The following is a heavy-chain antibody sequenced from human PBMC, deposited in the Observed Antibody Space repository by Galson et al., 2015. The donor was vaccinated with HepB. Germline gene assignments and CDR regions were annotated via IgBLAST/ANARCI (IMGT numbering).Heavy chain of an antibody. CDR3: ARHGNDFWSGYYN. J-gene: IGHJ4*02. Sequence: LSLTCTVSGGSISSYYWSWIRQPPGKGLEWIGYIYYSGSTNYNPSLKSRVTISVDTSKNQFSLKLSSVTAADTAVYYCARHGNDFWSGYYNWGQGTLVTVSS. D-gene: IGHD3-3*01. V-gene: IGHV4-59*08. CDR2: IYYSGST. CDR1: GGSISSYY.